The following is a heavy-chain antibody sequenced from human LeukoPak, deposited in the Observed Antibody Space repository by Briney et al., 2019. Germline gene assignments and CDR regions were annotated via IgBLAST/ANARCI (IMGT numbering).Heavy chain of an antibody. CDR2: ITSSSSTI. CDR1: GFIFSSYS. Sequence: SGGSLRLSCAASGFIFSSYSMNWVRQAPGKGLEWVSYITSSSSTIYYADSVKGRFTISRDNAKNSLYLQMNSLRAEDTAVYYCARDGAEGAQDIWGQGTMVTVSS. D-gene: IGHD1-26*01. V-gene: IGHV3-48*01. J-gene: IGHJ3*02. CDR3: ARDGAEGAQDI.